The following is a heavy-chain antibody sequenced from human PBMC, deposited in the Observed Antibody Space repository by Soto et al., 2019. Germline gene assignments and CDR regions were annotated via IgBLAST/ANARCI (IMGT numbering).Heavy chain of an antibody. V-gene: IGHV3-23*01. Sequence: EVQLLESGGALVQPGGSLRLSCAASGFTFSSCAMTWVRQAPGQVLEWVSAISGSGDSTYYADSVKGRFTISRDNSKNTLYLQMNSLRAEDTAVYYCAKDRGLLSCGYLDYWGPVTLVTVSS. J-gene: IGHJ4*02. D-gene: IGHD5-12*01. CDR2: ISGSGDST. CDR1: GFTFSSCA. CDR3: AKDRGLLSCGYLDY.